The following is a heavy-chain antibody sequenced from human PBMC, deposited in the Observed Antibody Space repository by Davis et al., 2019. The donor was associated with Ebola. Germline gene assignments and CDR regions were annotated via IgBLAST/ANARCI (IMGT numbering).Heavy chain of an antibody. CDR2: IFHSGNT. V-gene: IGHV4-4*02. D-gene: IGHD2-21*01. CDR3: AREAPASGGDRDAFDI. J-gene: IGHJ3*02. Sequence: MPSETLSLTCAVSGGSIRSTNWWSWVRQPPGKGLEWIGEIFHSGNTKYNPSLSNRVSISVDKSKNQFSLRLTTVTAADTAVYFCAREAPASGGDRDAFDIWGQGRMVTVSS. CDR1: GGSIRSTNW.